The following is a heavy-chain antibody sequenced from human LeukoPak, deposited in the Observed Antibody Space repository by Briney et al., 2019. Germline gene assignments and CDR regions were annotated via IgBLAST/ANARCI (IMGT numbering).Heavy chain of an antibody. V-gene: IGHV1-69*06. CDR1: GGTFSSYA. Sequence: SVKVSCKASGGTFSSYAISWVRQAPGQGLEWMGGIIPIFGTANYAQKFQGRVTITADKSTCTAYMELSSLRSEDTAVYYCAREGGDVRTTYYYYGMDVWGKGTTVTVSS. CDR3: AREGGDVRTTYYYYGMDV. J-gene: IGHJ6*04. CDR2: IIPIFGTA. D-gene: IGHD4-11*01.